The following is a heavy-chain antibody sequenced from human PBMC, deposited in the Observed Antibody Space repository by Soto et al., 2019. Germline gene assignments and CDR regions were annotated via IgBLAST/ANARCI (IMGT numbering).Heavy chain of an antibody. V-gene: IGHV3-21*01. J-gene: IGHJ6*02. CDR3: ARERYYDFWKLVSYYYGMDV. Sequence: EVQLVESGGGLVKPGGSLRLSCAASGFTFSSYSMNWVRQAPGKVLEWVSSISSSSSYIYYADSVKGRFTISRDNAKNSLYLQMNSLRAEDTAVYYCARERYYDFWKLVSYYYGMDVWGQGTTVTVSS. CDR2: ISSSSSYI. D-gene: IGHD3-3*01. CDR1: GFTFSSYS.